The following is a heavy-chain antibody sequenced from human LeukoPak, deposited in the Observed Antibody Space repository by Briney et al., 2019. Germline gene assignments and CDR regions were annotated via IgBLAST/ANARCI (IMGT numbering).Heavy chain of an antibody. CDR3: AREADSSGYYAFDI. CDR1: GYTFTSYG. Sequence: ASVKVSCKASGYTFTSYGIGWVRQAPGQGLEWMGWISAYNGNTNYAQKLQGRVTMTTDTSTSTAYMELRSLRSDDTAVYYCAREADSSGYYAFDIWGQGTMVTVSS. CDR2: ISAYNGNT. V-gene: IGHV1-18*01. D-gene: IGHD3-22*01. J-gene: IGHJ3*02.